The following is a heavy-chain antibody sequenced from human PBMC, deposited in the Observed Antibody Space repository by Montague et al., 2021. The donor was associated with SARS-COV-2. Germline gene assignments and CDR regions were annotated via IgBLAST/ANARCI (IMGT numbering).Heavy chain of an antibody. J-gene: IGHJ4*02. CDR1: GGSISSYY. CDR3: AREGLGYCSSTSCYRGFDY. D-gene: IGHD2-2*02. V-gene: IGHV4-59*01. CDR2: IYYSGST. Sequence: SETLSLTCTVSGGSISSYYWSWIRQPPGKGLEWIGYIYYSGSTNYNPSLKSRVTISVNTSKNQFSLKLSSVTAADTAVSYCAREGLGYCSSTSCYRGFDYWGQGTLVTVSS.